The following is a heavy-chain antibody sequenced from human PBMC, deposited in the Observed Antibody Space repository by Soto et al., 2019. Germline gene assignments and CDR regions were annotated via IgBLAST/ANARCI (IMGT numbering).Heavy chain of an antibody. V-gene: IGHV3-23*01. Sequence: EVQLLESGGGLVQPGGSLRLSCRASGFTFSNYGMSWVRQAPGKGLEWVSGISGSGGSTYYADSVKGRFTISRDNSKNTLYLQMNSLRVEDTAVYYCAKMEGPTAYYYAMDVWGQGTTVTVSS. J-gene: IGHJ6*02. CDR2: ISGSGGST. CDR1: GFTFSNYG. D-gene: IGHD1-1*01. CDR3: AKMEGPTAYYYAMDV.